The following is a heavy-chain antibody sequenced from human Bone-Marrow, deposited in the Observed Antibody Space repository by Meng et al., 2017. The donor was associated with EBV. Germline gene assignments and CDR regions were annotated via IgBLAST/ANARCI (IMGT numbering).Heavy chain of an antibody. D-gene: IGHD6-13*01. CDR2: INPNSGDT. J-gene: IGHJ4*02. CDR3: ARAKAAAAGTLIDY. CDR1: GYTFTGYY. Sequence: QVQLVQSGAEVKKLGASVKVSCKASGYTFTGYYMHWVRQAPGQGLEWMGRINPNSGDTNYAQKFQGRVTMTRDTSISTAYMELSRLRSDDTAVYYCARAKAAAAGTLIDYWGQGTLVTVSS. V-gene: IGHV1-2*06.